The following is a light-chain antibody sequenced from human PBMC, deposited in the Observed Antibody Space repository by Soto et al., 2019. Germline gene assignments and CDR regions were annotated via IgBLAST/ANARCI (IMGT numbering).Light chain of an antibody. CDR2: GAS. CDR3: QQYGSSPLYT. CDR1: QSFSSSY. V-gene: IGKV3-20*01. Sequence: EIVVTQSPGTLSLSPGERATLSCRASQSFSSSYLAWYQQKPGQAPTLLIYGASTRATGIPDRFSGSGSGTDFTLTISRLEPEDFAVYYCQQYGSSPLYTFGQGTK. J-gene: IGKJ2*01.